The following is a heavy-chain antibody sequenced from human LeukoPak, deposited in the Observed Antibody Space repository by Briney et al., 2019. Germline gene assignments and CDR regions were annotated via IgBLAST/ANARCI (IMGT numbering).Heavy chain of an antibody. J-gene: IGHJ4*02. Sequence: SETLSLTCTVSGDSINSLDLWSWVRQPPGKGLEWIGEMYLSGTTHSNPSVKSRVTISIDKSKNQFFLNLSSVTAADTAVYYCAGLVGRYSSGLYYYYFDYWGQGTLDTVSS. CDR2: MYLSGTT. CDR1: GDSINSLDL. V-gene: IGHV4-4*02. D-gene: IGHD3-22*01. CDR3: AGLVGRYSSGLYYYYFDY.